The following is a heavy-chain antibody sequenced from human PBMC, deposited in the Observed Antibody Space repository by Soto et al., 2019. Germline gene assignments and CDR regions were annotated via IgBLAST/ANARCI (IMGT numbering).Heavy chain of an antibody. J-gene: IGHJ6*02. Sequence: ASVKVSCKTSGYTFTRNGISWVRQAPGQGLEWMGWISPKSGSIKYAQKFQGRVIMTTDTSTSTAYMEVRSLRSDDTAVYYCAVSLYGVVLHYYYRMDVWGPGTSVTVSS. V-gene: IGHV1-18*01. D-gene: IGHD3-3*01. CDR3: AVSLYGVVLHYYYRMDV. CDR2: ISPKSGSI. CDR1: GYTFTRNG.